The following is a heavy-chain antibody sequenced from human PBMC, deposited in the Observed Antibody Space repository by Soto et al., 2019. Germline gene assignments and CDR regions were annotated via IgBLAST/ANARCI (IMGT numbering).Heavy chain of an antibody. Sequence: QVHLQQRGAGLLKPSETLSLNCVVSGESFSGYYWSGIRQTPGWGLEWIGEVDHRGSTTYNPSLKNRASISIDSSKNLFSLELTSVTAADTALYFCARYEYGNSLYGVDVWGQGTRVTVSS. CDR2: VDHRGST. J-gene: IGHJ6*02. D-gene: IGHD1-7*01. V-gene: IGHV4-34*02. CDR1: GESFSGYY. CDR3: ARYEYGNSLYGVDV.